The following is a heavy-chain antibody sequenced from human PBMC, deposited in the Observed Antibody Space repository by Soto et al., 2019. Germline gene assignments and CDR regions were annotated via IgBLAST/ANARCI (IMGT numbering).Heavy chain of an antibody. CDR1: GGSISSGGYY. CDR3: ARDCSGGSCYVDY. J-gene: IGHJ4*02. Sequence: SETLSLTCTVSGGSISSGGYYWSWIRQHPGKGLEWIGYIYYSGSTYYNPSLKSRVTISVDTSKNQFSLKLSSVTAADTAVYYCARDCSGGSCYVDYWGQGTLVTVSS. CDR2: IYYSGST. D-gene: IGHD2-15*01. V-gene: IGHV4-31*03.